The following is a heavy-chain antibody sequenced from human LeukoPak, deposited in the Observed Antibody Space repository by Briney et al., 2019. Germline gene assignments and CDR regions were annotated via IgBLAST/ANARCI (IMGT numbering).Heavy chain of an antibody. CDR2: ISWNSGGI. J-gene: IGHJ2*01. D-gene: IGHD5-18*01. V-gene: IGHV3-9*01. CDR1: GFTFYDYA. Sequence: GGSLRLSCAASGFTFYDYAMHWVRQAPGKGLEWVSGISWNSGGIGYADSVKGRFTISRDNAKNSLYLQMNSLRAEDTALYYCAKDIAVDTAMGDWYFDLWGRGTLVTVS. CDR3: AKDIAVDTAMGDWYFDL.